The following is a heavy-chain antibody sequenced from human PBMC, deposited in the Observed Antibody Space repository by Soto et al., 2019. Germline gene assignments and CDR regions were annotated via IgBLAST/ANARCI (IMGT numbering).Heavy chain of an antibody. CDR1: GFTFSSYA. V-gene: IGHV3-33*08. D-gene: IGHD2-2*01. J-gene: IGHJ4*02. CDR3: ARDFRPYCSSTSCYYNY. CDR2: IWYDGSNK. Sequence: VGSLRLSCAASGFTFSSYAMSWVRQAPGKGLEWVAVIWYDGSNKYYADSVKGRFTISRDNSKNTLYLQMNSLRAEDTAVYYCARDFRPYCSSTSCYYNYWGQGTLVTVSS.